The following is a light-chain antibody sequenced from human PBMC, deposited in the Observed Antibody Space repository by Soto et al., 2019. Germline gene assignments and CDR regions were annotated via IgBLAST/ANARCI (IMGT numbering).Light chain of an antibody. V-gene: IGKV3-20*01. Sequence: EIVLAQSPGTLSLSPGARATLSCRASQSVSSSYLAWYQQRPGQPPRLLIYGASSRATGIPDRFSGSGSGTDFTLTISRLQPEDFAVYYCQQYSSSPPCTFGQGTKVEIK. J-gene: IGKJ1*01. CDR2: GAS. CDR3: QQYSSSPPCT. CDR1: QSVSSSY.